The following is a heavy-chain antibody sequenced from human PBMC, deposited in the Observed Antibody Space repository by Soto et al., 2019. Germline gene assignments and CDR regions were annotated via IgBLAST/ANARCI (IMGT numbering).Heavy chain of an antibody. J-gene: IGHJ3*02. CDR1: GGTFSSYR. V-gene: IGHV1-69*01. D-gene: IGHD3-9*01. Sequence: VSCKASGGTFSSYRINWVRQAPGQGLEWMGGIVPIYRTADSAQEFQGRVTITADESARTAYMELRSLKPRDTAVYYCARDRYSPEYYDILTGRAGGDAFDIWGQGTMVTVS. CDR3: ARDRYSPEYYDILTGRAGGDAFDI. CDR2: IVPIYRTA.